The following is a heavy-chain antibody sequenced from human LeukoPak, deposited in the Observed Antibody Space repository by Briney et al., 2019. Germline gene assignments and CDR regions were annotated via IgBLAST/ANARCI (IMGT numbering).Heavy chain of an antibody. V-gene: IGHV1-69*13. CDR2: IIPIFGTA. Sequence: AASVKVSCKASGYTFTSYGISWVRQAPGQGLEWMGGIIPIFGTANYAQKFQGRVTITADESTSTAYMELSSLRSEDTAVYYCARTRFSSGYYYGNDYWGQGTLVTVSS. CDR3: ARTRFSSGYYYGNDY. CDR1: GYTFTSYG. J-gene: IGHJ4*02. D-gene: IGHD3-22*01.